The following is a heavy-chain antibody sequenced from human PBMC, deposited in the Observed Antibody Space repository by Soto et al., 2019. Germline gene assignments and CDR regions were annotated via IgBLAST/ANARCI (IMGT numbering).Heavy chain of an antibody. J-gene: IGHJ6*02. V-gene: IGHV4-30-4*01. D-gene: IGHD5-18*01. CDR1: AGSISSGDYY. Sequence: SETLSLTCTVSAGSISSGDYYWSWIRQPPGKGLEWIGYIYYSGNTYYNPSLKSRVNILVDTSKNQFSLRVSFVTAADTAVYYCARALIQLWPHYYYGMDVWGQGTTVTVSS. CDR2: IYYSGNT. CDR3: ARALIQLWPHYYYGMDV.